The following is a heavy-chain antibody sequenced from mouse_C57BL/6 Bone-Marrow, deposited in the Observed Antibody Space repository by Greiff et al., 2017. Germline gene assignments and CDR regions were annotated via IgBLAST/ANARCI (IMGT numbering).Heavy chain of an antibody. V-gene: IGHV5-6*02. Sequence: EVKLVESGGDLVKPGGSLQLSCAASGFTFSSYGMSWVRQTPDKRLGLVATISSGGSYTYYPDSVKGRFTISRDNAKNTLYLQMSSLKSEDTAMYYCARHPSYSYYFDYWGQGTTLTVSS. CDR3: ARHPSYSYYFDY. CDR1: GFTFSSYG. J-gene: IGHJ2*01. CDR2: ISSGGSYT. D-gene: IGHD2-10*01.